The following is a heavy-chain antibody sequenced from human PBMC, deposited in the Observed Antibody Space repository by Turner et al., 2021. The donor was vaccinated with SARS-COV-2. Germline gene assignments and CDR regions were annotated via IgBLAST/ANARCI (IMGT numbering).Heavy chain of an antibody. CDR1: GGSISSSSYY. CDR2: IYYSGST. J-gene: IGHJ3*02. Sequence: QLQLQESGPGLVKPSETLSLTCTVSGGSISSSSYYWGWIRRPPGKGLEWIGSIYYSGSTYYNPSLKSRVTISVDTSKNQFSLKLNSVTAADTAVYYCASPGGNSGWFFAYDIWGQGTMVTVSS. D-gene: IGHD6-19*01. CDR3: ASPGGNSGWFFAYDI. V-gene: IGHV4-39*01.